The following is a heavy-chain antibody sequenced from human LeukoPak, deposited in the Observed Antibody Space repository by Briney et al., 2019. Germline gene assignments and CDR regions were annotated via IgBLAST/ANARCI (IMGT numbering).Heavy chain of an antibody. Sequence: GGSLSLSCAASGFTFSSYVMIWVRQAPGKGLEWVSGISGSGETTYYADSVKGRFTISRDNAKNSLYLQMNSLRAEDTAVYYCARGGTAAGHRDYFDYWGQGTLVTVSS. D-gene: IGHD6-13*01. CDR3: ARGGTAAGHRDYFDY. CDR2: ISGSGETT. V-gene: IGHV3-23*01. J-gene: IGHJ4*02. CDR1: GFTFSSYV.